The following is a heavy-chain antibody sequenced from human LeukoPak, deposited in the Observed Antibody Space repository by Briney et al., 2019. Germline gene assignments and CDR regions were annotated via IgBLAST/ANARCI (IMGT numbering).Heavy chain of an antibody. Sequence: GGSLRLSCAASGFTFSSYSMNWVRQAPGKGLEWVSSISSSSSYIYYADSVKGRFTISRDNAKNSLYLQMNSLRAEDTAVYYCARGGPYCSSTSCYYLGPIDYLGQGTLVTVSS. D-gene: IGHD2-2*01. CDR1: GFTFSSYS. V-gene: IGHV3-21*01. J-gene: IGHJ4*02. CDR2: ISSSSSYI. CDR3: ARGGPYCSSTSCYYLGPIDY.